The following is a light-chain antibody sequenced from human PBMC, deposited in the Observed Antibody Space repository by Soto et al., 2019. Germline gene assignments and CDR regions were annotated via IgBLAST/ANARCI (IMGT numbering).Light chain of an antibody. CDR3: MQALQTPYT. J-gene: IGKJ2*01. CDR2: WGS. Sequence: DVVMTQSPLSLPVSLGQPASISCRSSQSLIYSDGYNYLDWYLEKPGQSPQLLIYWGSNRASGVPDRFSGSGSGTDFTLKISRVEAEDVGVYYCMQALQTPYTFGQGTKLEIK. CDR1: QSLIYSDGYNY. V-gene: IGKV2-28*01.